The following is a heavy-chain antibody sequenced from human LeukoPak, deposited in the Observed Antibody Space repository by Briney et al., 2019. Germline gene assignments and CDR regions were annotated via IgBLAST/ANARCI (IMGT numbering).Heavy chain of an antibody. CDR3: ARASALATPPFAY. Sequence: PGGSLRLSFPASVFTFISYWMHWVRQAPGKGLVWVSRINIDGSTSNYADSVKGRFTISRDNAKNAVYLQMSSLRVEDTAVYYCARASALATPPFAYWGQGTLVTVSS. V-gene: IGHV3-74*01. CDR2: INIDGSTS. J-gene: IGHJ4*02. CDR1: VFTFISYW. D-gene: IGHD5-12*01.